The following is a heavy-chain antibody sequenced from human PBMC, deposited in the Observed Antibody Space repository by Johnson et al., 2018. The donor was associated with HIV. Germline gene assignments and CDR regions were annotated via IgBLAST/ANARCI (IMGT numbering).Heavy chain of an antibody. CDR1: GFTFSSYG. J-gene: IGHJ3*02. CDR2: IWYDGSNK. V-gene: IGHV3-33*06. D-gene: IGHD6-19*01. Sequence: QVQLVESGGGVVQPGGSLRLSCAASGFTFSSYGMHWVRQAPGKGLEWVAVIWYDGSNKYYADSVQGRFTISRDNSKNTLYLQMNSLRAEDTAVYYCVKLPVAPSYGAFDIWGQGTMVTVSS. CDR3: VKLPVAPSYGAFDI.